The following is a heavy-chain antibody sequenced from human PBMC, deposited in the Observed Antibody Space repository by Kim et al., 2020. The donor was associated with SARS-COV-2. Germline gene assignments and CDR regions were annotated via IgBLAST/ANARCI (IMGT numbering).Heavy chain of an antibody. Sequence: GGSLRLSCAASGFTFSSYGMHWVRQTPGKGLEWVAVIWYDGTNKYYADSVKGRFTISRDNSKNTLYLQMNSLRAEDTAVYYCARDRIEYSSGWYTGGMDVWGQGTTVTVSS. CDR2: IWYDGTNK. D-gene: IGHD6-19*01. J-gene: IGHJ6*02. CDR1: GFTFSSYG. CDR3: ARDRIEYSSGWYTGGMDV. V-gene: IGHV3-33*08.